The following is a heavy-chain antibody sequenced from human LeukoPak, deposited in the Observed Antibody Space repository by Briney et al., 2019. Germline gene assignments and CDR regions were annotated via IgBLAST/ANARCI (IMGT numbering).Heavy chain of an antibody. CDR2: IYYSGST. CDR3: ARHESYSNLDY. J-gene: IGHJ4*02. V-gene: IGHV4-39*01. D-gene: IGHD2-21*01. CDR1: GGSISSRSYY. Sequence: PSETLSLTCTVSGGSISSRSYYWRWLRQPPGKGLEWIGSIYYSGSTYYHPSLKSRVTISVDTSKNQFSQKLSSVTAADTAVYYCARHESYSNLDYWGQGTLVTVSS.